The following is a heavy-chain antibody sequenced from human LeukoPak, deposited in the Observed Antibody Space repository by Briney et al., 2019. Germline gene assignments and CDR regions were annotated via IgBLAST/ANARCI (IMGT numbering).Heavy chain of an antibody. Sequence: GGSLRLFCAASGFTVSSNYMSWVRQAPGKGLEWVSVIYSGGSTYYADSVKGRFTISRDNSKNTLYLQMNSLRAEDTAVYYCARDGSYRDYFDYWAREPWSPSPQ. V-gene: IGHV3-53*05. D-gene: IGHD1-26*01. CDR1: GFTVSSNY. CDR3: ARDGSYRDYFDY. J-gene: IGHJ4*02. CDR2: IYSGGST.